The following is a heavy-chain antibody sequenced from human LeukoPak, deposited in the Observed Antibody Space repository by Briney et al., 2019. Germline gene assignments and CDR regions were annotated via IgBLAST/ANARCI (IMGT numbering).Heavy chain of an antibody. CDR3: ARLVYGDYLFDY. J-gene: IGHJ4*02. CDR2: ISGSGGST. D-gene: IGHD4-17*01. CDR1: GFTFSSYA. V-gene: IGHV3-23*01. Sequence: GGSLRLSCAASGFTFSSYAMSWVRQAPGKGLEWVSAISGSGGSTYYADSVKGRFTISRDNSKNTLYLQMNSLRAEDTAVYYCARLVYGDYLFDYWGQGTLVTVSS.